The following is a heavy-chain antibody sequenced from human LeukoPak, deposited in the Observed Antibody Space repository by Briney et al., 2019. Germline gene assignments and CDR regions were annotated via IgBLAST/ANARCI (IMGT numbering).Heavy chain of an antibody. CDR2: IYSDGVT. CDR3: AKDPKGPAAISYFDY. J-gene: IGHJ4*02. V-gene: IGHV3-53*05. CDR1: GFIVNSYA. Sequence: GGSLRLSCAASGFIVNSYAMSWVRQAPGKGLAWVSLIYSDGVTQYADSVKGRFTISRDNSKNTLYLQMNSLRDEDTAVYYCAKDPKGPAAISYFDYWGQGTLVTVSS. D-gene: IGHD2-2*01.